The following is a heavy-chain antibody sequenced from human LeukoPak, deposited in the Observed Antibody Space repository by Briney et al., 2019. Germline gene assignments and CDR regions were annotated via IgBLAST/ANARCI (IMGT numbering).Heavy chain of an antibody. CDR1: EFTVSSNY. CDR3: ARGPGDYFDY. J-gene: IGHJ4*02. D-gene: IGHD4-17*01. CDR2: IYSAGST. Sequence: GGSLRLSCAASEFTVSSNYMSWVRQAPGKGLEWVSVIYSAGSTYYADSVKGRFTISRDNSKNTLYLQMNSLRAEDTAVYYCARGPGDYFDYWGQGTLVTVSS. V-gene: IGHV3-53*01.